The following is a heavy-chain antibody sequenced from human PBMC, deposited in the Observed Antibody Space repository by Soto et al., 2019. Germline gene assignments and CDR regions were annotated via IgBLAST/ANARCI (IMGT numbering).Heavy chain of an antibody. D-gene: IGHD2-21*01. CDR2: IKSKIEGVTT. Sequence: GSLRLSCAASGFTFTNAWMNWVRQAPGKGLEWVGRIKSKIEGVTTDYAAPVKGRFTISRDDSKNTLYLQINSLKTEDTAIYYCTTDGGKIGYYWGQGTLVTVSS. CDR3: TTDGGKIGYY. V-gene: IGHV3-15*07. CDR1: GFTFTNAW. J-gene: IGHJ4*02.